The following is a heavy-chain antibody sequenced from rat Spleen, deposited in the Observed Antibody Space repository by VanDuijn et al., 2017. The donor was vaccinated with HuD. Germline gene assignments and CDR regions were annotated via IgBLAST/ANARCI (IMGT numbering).Heavy chain of an antibody. Sequence: EVQLVESDGGLVQPGRSLKLSCAASGFTFSDYYMAWVRQAPTKGLEWVATISYDGGRIFYRDSVKGRFTISRDNAKSTLYLQMDSLRSEDTATYYCARHGIYNNYGWFAYWGQCTLVTVSS. D-gene: IGHD1-10*01. CDR3: ARHGIYNNYGWFAY. CDR2: ISYDGGRI. J-gene: IGHJ3*01. CDR1: GFTFSDYY. V-gene: IGHV5-29*01.